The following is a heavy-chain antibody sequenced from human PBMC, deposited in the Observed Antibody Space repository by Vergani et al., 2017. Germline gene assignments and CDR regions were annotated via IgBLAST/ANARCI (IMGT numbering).Heavy chain of an antibody. CDR2: IRSKANSYAT. Sequence: EVQLVESGGGLVQPGGSLTLSCAASGFTFSGSAMHWVRQASGKGLEWVGRIRSKANSYATAYAASVKGRFTISRDDSKNTAYLQMNSLKTEDTAVYDCARGLSTWILTPFDDWGQGTLVTVS. CDR3: ARGLSTWILTPFDD. J-gene: IGHJ4*02. V-gene: IGHV3-73*02. D-gene: IGHD5-18*01. CDR1: GFTFSGSA.